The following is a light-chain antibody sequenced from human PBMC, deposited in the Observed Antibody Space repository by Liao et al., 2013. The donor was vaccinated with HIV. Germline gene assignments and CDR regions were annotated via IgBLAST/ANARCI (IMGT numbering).Light chain of an antibody. CDR2: YDG. V-gene: IGLV3-21*04. CDR3: QVWDSGRDQVV. Sequence: SYVLTQPPSLSVAPGETASIPCVGDNIETKSVHWCQQRPGQAPVLVMQYDGDRPSGIPERFSGSNSGNTATLTISRVEVGDEADYYCQVWDSGRDQVVFGGGTRLTVL. CDR1: NIETKS. J-gene: IGLJ2*01.